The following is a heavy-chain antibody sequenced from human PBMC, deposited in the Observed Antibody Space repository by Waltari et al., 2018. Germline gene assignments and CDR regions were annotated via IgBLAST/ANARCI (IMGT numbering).Heavy chain of an antibody. Sequence: QVQLVESGGGVVQPGRSLRLSCAASGFTFSSYGMHWVRQAPGKGLEWVAVIWYDGSNKYYADSVKGRFTISRDNSKNTLYLQMNSLRAEDTAVYYCARDMGSSWYYFDYWGQGTLVTVSS. D-gene: IGHD6-13*01. V-gene: IGHV3-33*01. J-gene: IGHJ4*02. CDR2: IWYDGSNK. CDR3: ARDMGSSWYYFDY. CDR1: GFTFSSYG.